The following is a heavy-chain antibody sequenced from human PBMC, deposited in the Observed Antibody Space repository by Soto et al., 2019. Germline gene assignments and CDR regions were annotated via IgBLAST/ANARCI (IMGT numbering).Heavy chain of an antibody. CDR3: AREGGYCSSTTCYVYPFDY. CDR1: GFTFSSYN. J-gene: IGHJ4*02. D-gene: IGHD2-2*01. CDR2: IRSSNYI. V-gene: IGHV3-21*01. Sequence: GGSLRLSCAASGFTFSSYNMNWVRQAPGKALEWVSSIRSSNYIYYADSVKGRFTISRDNAKNSLYLQMNSLRAEDTAVYYCAREGGYCSSTTCYVYPFDYWGRGTLVTVFS.